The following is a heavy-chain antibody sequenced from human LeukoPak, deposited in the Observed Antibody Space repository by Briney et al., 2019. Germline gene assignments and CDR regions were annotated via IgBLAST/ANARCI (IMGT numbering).Heavy chain of an antibody. J-gene: IGHJ2*01. Sequence: ASETLSLTCTVSGGSISSYYWSWIRQPAGKGLEWIGRIYTSGSTYYNPSLKSRVTISVDTSKNQFSLKLSSVTAADTAVYYCARVGSSGWYFDLWGRGTLVTVSS. V-gene: IGHV4-4*07. D-gene: IGHD6-19*01. CDR1: GGSISSYY. CDR2: IYTSGST. CDR3: ARVGSSGWYFDL.